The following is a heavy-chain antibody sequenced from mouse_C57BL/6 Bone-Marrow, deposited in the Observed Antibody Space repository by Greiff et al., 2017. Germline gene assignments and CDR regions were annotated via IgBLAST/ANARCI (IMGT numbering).Heavy chain of an antibody. V-gene: IGHV1-62-2*01. CDR1: GYTFTEYT. Sequence: QVQLKQSGAELVKPGASVKLSCKASGYTFTEYTIHWVKQRSGQGLEWIGWFYPGSGSIKYNEKFKDKATLTADKSSSTVYMEHRRLTSDDSAVYFCARHEDQEYGSSHFAYWGQGTLVTVAA. CDR3: ARHEDQEYGSSHFAY. J-gene: IGHJ3*01. D-gene: IGHD1-1*01. CDR2: FYPGSGSI.